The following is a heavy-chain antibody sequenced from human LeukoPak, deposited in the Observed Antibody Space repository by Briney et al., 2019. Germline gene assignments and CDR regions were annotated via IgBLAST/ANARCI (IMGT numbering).Heavy chain of an antibody. Sequence: SETLSLTCTVSGYSISSGYYWGWIRQPPGKGLEWIGSIYHSGSTYYNPSLKSRVTISVDTSKNQFSLKLSSVTAADTAVYYCARGRGEFDYWGQGTLVTVSS. CDR1: GYSISSGYY. D-gene: IGHD3-16*01. J-gene: IGHJ4*02. CDR2: IYHSGST. V-gene: IGHV4-38-2*02. CDR3: ARGRGEFDY.